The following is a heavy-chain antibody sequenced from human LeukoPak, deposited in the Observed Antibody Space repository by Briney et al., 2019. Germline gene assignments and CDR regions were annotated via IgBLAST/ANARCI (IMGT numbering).Heavy chain of an antibody. V-gene: IGHV4-59*03. Sequence: SETLSLTCTVSGGSISNYSWSWIRQPPGKGLEWIGYIYYSGRTVYNPSLTSRVTISIDASKDQFSLRLSSVTAADTAIYYCAGDYGSGSYRFDYWGQGTLVTVSS. CDR2: IYYSGRT. CDR1: GGSISNYS. J-gene: IGHJ4*02. D-gene: IGHD3-10*01. CDR3: AGDYGSGSYRFDY.